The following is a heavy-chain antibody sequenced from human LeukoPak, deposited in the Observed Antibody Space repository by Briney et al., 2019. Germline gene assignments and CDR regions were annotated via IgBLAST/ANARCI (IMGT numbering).Heavy chain of an antibody. Sequence: KPSETLSLTCTVSGGSISSSSYYWGWIRQPPGKGLEWIGSIYYSGSTYYNPSLKSRVTVSVDTSKNQFSLKLSSVTAADTAVYYCARVDWLSQNWFDPWGQGTLVTVSS. CDR3: ARVDWLSQNWFDP. CDR2: IYYSGST. D-gene: IGHD3-9*01. CDR1: GGSISSSSYY. J-gene: IGHJ5*02. V-gene: IGHV4-39*07.